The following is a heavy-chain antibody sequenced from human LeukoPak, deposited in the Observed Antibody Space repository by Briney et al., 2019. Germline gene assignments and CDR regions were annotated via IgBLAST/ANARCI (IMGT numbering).Heavy chain of an antibody. CDR2: IWSDGSNR. D-gene: IGHD4-11*01. CDR3: AKDAQRGFDYSNSLDN. Sequence: GGSLRLSCATSGFTFSHYGMHCFRQAPRKGREWVAVIWSDGSNRYYGDAVKGRFTISRDNFQRTVYLQMNSLRAEDTAVYYCAKDAQRGFDYSNSLDNWGQGTLVTVSS. CDR1: GFTFSHYG. J-gene: IGHJ4*02. V-gene: IGHV3-33*06.